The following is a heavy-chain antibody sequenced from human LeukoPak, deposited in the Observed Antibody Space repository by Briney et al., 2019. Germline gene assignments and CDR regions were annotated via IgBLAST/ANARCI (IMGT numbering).Heavy chain of an antibody. D-gene: IGHD3-22*01. V-gene: IGHV4-59*12. Sequence: PSETLSLTCTVSGGSISSNYWTWIRQPPGKGLEWIGYIYYSGITNYNPSLKSRVTISVDTSKNQFSLKLSSVTAADTAVYYCAREPEIVVVITTSPLNWFDPWGQGTLVTVSS. J-gene: IGHJ5*02. CDR1: GGSISSNY. CDR2: IYYSGIT. CDR3: AREPEIVVVITTSPLNWFDP.